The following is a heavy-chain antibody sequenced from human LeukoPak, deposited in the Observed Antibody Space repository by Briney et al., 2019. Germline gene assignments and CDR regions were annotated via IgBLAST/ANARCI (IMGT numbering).Heavy chain of an antibody. CDR2: IYYSGST. CDR1: GGSISSSSYY. J-gene: IGHJ4*02. Sequence: PSETLSLTCTVSGGSISSSSYYWGWIRQPPGKGLEWIGSIYYSGSTYYNPSLKSRVTISVDTSKNQFSLKLSSVTAADTAVYYCARVYFVTMVRGVNYFDYWGQGTLVTVSS. CDR3: ARVYFVTMVRGVNYFDY. V-gene: IGHV4-39*01. D-gene: IGHD3-10*01.